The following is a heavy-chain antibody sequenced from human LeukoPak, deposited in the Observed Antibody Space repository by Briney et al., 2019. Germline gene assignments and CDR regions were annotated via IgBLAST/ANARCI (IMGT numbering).Heavy chain of an antibody. J-gene: IGHJ4*02. CDR2: IKQDGSEK. D-gene: IGHD5-12*01. CDR1: GFTLSSYW. Sequence: GGSLRLSCAASGFTLSSYWMSWVRQAPGKGLEWVANIKQDGSEKNYVDSVKGRFTISRDNAKSSLDLQMHSLRAEDTAVYYCARAGGYASSWAYWGQGTLVTVSS. V-gene: IGHV3-7*01. CDR3: ARAGGYASSWAY.